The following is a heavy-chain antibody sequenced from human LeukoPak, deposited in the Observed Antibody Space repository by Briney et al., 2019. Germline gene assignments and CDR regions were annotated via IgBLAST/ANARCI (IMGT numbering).Heavy chain of an antibody. CDR1: GGSISSSNW. V-gene: IGHV4-4*02. J-gene: IGHJ6*02. CDR3: ARARFGELLNYYYGMDV. CDR2: IYHSGST. D-gene: IGHD3-10*01. Sequence: SETLSLTCTVSGGSISSSNWWSWVRQPPGKGLEWIGEIYHSGSTNYNPSLKSRVTISVDKSKNQFSLKLSSVTAADTAVYYCARARFGELLNYYYGMDVWGQGTTVTVSS.